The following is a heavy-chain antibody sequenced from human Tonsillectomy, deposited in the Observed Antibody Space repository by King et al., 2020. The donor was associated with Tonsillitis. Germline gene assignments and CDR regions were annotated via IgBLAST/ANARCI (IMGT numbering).Heavy chain of an antibody. CDR3: TTLRHCTNGVCYDY. Sequence: EVQLVESGGGLVQPGGSLKLSCAASGFTFSGSAMHWVRQASGKGLEWVGRIRSKFNNYATAYAASVKGIFTISRDDSKNTAYLQMNSLKTEDTAVYYCTTLRHCTNGVCYDYWGQGTLVTVSS. V-gene: IGHV3-73*02. CDR1: GFTFSGSA. CDR2: IRSKFNNYAT. J-gene: IGHJ4*02. D-gene: IGHD2-8*01.